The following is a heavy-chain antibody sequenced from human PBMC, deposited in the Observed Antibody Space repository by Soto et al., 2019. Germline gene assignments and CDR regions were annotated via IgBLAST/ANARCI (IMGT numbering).Heavy chain of an antibody. J-gene: IGHJ4*02. V-gene: IGHV4-59*08. CDR2: MYPSGST. Sequence: QVQLQESGPGLVTPSETLSLTCTVSGDSIRSYYWSWIRQPPGTGLEWIGHMYPSGSTKYNPSHMSRVTILVDTSKNQFSLNLNSVTAADTAVYYCARHGGGIASWFDNWGQGTLVTVSS. D-gene: IGHD3-16*02. CDR3: ARHGGGIASWFDN. CDR1: GDSIRSYY.